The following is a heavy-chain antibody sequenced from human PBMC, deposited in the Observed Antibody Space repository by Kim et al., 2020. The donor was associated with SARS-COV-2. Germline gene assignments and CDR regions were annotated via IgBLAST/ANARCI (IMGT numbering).Heavy chain of an antibody. Sequence: AEPVKGRFTISRDNSKHTLYLKMNSLRAEDTAVYYCARTRGGGYYYGMDVWGQGTTVTVSS. V-gene: IGHV3-33*01. CDR3: ARTRGGGYYYGMDV. J-gene: IGHJ6*02. D-gene: IGHD3-16*01.